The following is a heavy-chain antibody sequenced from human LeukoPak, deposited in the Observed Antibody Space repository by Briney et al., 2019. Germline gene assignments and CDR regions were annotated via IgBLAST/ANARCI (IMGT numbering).Heavy chain of an antibody. D-gene: IGHD2-2*01. CDR2: IGYDGSNK. V-gene: IGHV3-33*01. Sequence: GGSLRLSCAASGFTFSSSGIHWVRHAPGKGLEWVAVIGYDGSNKYYADSVQGRFTISRGNSKNTLFLQMNSLRAEDTAVYYCARGVGSTTYYAMDVWGQGTTVTVSS. CDR3: ARGVGSTTYYAMDV. CDR1: GFTFSSSG. J-gene: IGHJ6*02.